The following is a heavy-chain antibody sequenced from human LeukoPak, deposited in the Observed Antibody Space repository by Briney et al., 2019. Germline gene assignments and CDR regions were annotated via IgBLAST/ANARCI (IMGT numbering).Heavy chain of an antibody. Sequence: SETLSLTCTVSGGSISSGSYYWSWIRQPAGKGLEWIGRIYTSGSTNYNPSLKSRVTISVDTSKNQFSLRLTSLTAADTAVYYCAATKGYCSGTNCYNWFDAWGQGTLVTVSS. D-gene: IGHD2-15*01. J-gene: IGHJ5*02. CDR3: AATKGYCSGTNCYNWFDA. CDR1: GGSISSGSYY. CDR2: IYTSGST. V-gene: IGHV4-61*02.